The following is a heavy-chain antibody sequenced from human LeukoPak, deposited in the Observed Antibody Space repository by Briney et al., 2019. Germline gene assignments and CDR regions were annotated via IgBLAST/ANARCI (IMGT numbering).Heavy chain of an antibody. J-gene: IGHJ5*02. CDR3: ARGPPGGQFDP. CDR2: IYYSGST. V-gene: IGHV4-59*01. D-gene: IGHD3-10*01. CDR1: GGSISSYY. Sequence: SESLSLTCTVSGGSISSYYWSWIRQPPGKGLEWIGYIYYSGSTNYNPSLKNRVTISVDTSKNQFSLKLSSVTAAETAVYYCARGPPGGQFDPWGQGTLVTVSS.